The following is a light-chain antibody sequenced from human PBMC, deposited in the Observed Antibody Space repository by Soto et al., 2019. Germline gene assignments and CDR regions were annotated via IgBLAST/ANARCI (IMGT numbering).Light chain of an antibody. J-gene: IGLJ7*01. CDR1: SSDVGSHNL. CDR3: GSYVGSRGV. V-gene: IGLV2-23*02. Sequence: QSALTQPASVSGSPGQSITISCTGTSSDVGSHNLVSWYQQHPGQAPKLMIYEVSKRPLGVSARFSASKSGNTASLTISGLQAEDEADYYCGSYVGSRGVFGGGTQLTVL. CDR2: EVS.